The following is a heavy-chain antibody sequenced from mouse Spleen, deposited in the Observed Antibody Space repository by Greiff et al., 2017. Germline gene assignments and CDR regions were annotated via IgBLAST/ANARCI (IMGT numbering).Heavy chain of an antibody. Sequence: EVQLQQSGTVLARPGASVKMSCKTSGYTFTSYWMHWVKQRPGQGLEWIGAIYPGNSDTSYNQKFKGKAKLTAVTSASTAYMELSSLTNEDSAVYYCTREGLSYYSYDVGASFAYWGQGTLVTVSA. CDR1: GYTFTSYW. D-gene: IGHD2-12*01. V-gene: IGHV1-5*01. CDR3: TREGLSYYSYDVGASFAY. J-gene: IGHJ3*01. CDR2: IYPGNSDT.